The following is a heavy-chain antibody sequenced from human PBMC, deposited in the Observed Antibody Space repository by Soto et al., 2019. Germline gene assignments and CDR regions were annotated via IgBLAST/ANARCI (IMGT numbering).Heavy chain of an antibody. V-gene: IGHV3-15*01. J-gene: IGHJ6*02. CDR3: TTGRDGYNPYYYYGMDV. D-gene: IGHD5-12*01. CDR2: IKSKTDGGTT. CDR1: GFTFSNAW. Sequence: PGGSLRLSCAASGFTFSNAWMIWVRQAPGKGLEWVGRIKSKTDGGTTDYAAPVKGRFTISRDDSKNTLYLQMNSLKTEDTAVYYCTTGRDGYNPYYYYGMDVWGQGTTITVSS.